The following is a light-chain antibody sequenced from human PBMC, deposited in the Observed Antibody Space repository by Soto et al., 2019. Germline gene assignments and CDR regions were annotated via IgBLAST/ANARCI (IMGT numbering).Light chain of an antibody. CDR1: QSVSSY. Sequence: VVMGHSPAALAVSPGEGATFSCRASQSVSSYLAWYQQKPGQAPKLLIYGASTIDTGIPSRFSGSGSGTEFTLTISSLQPDDFATYYCQHYNSYSEAFGQGTKVDIK. V-gene: IGKV3-15*01. CDR3: QHYNSYSEA. CDR2: GAS. J-gene: IGKJ1*01.